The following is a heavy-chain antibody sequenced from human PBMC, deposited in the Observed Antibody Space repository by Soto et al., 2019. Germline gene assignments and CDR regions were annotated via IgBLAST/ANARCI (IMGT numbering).Heavy chain of an antibody. Sequence: GGSMRLSCAASGFTFSSYGMHWVRQAPGKGLEWVAIIWYGGGNEYYADSVKGRFTISRDNSKNTLYLQMNSLRAEDTAVYYCARASFQMDSFDRWGQGTLVTVSS. CDR2: IWYGGGNE. CDR3: ARASFQMDSFDR. D-gene: IGHD2-2*03. J-gene: IGHJ5*02. V-gene: IGHV3-33*01. CDR1: GFTFSSYG.